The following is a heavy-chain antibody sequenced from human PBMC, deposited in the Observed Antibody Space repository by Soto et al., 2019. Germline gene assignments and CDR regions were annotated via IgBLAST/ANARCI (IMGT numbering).Heavy chain of an antibody. CDR3: ARALLNIASRPFDY. CDR1: GFTFSSYG. V-gene: IGHV3-33*01. Sequence: GGSLRLSCAASGFTFSSYGMHWVRQAPGKGLEWVAVIWYDGSNKYYADSVKGRFTISRDNSKNTLYLQMNSLRAEDTAVYYCARALLNIASRPFDYWGQGTLVTVSS. D-gene: IGHD6-13*01. J-gene: IGHJ4*02. CDR2: IWYDGSNK.